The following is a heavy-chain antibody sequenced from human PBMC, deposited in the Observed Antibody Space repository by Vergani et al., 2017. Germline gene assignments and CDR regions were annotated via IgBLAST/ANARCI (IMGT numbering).Heavy chain of an antibody. J-gene: IGHJ6*03. V-gene: IGHV4-34*01. Sequence: QVQLQQWGAGLLKPSETLSLTCAVYGGSFSGYYWSWIRQPPGKGLEWIGEINHSGSTNYNPSLKSRVTISIDTSKNQFSLKLSSVTAADTAVYYCARGDRQNYSNYVYYYYYYIDVWGKGTTVTVSS. D-gene: IGHD4-11*01. CDR1: GGSFSGYY. CDR2: INHSGST. CDR3: ARGDRQNYSNYVYYYYYYIDV.